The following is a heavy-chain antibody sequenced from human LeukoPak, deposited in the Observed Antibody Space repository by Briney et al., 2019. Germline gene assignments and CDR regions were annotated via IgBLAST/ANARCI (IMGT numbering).Heavy chain of an antibody. Sequence: SETLSLTCTVSGGSISSSSYYWGWIRQTPGKGLEWIGSIYYSGSTFYSPSLKSRVTISVDTSKNQFSLKLSSVTAADTAVYYCARVKVGATYYFDYWGQGTLVTVSS. CDR1: GGSISSSSYY. J-gene: IGHJ4*02. D-gene: IGHD1-26*01. CDR3: ARVKVGATYYFDY. CDR2: IYYSGST. V-gene: IGHV4-39*01.